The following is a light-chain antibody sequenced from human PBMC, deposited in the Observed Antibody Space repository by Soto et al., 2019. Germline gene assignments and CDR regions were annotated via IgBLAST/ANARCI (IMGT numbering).Light chain of an antibody. CDR3: VLYMGSGISM. Sequence: VVTQEPSFSVSPGGTVTLTCGLSSGSVSTSYFPSWYQQTPGQAPRTLIYSTNTRSSGVPDRFSGSILGNKAALTITGAQADDESDYYCVLYMGSGISMFGGGTKLTVL. J-gene: IGLJ3*02. CDR2: STN. V-gene: IGLV8-61*01. CDR1: SGSVSTSYF.